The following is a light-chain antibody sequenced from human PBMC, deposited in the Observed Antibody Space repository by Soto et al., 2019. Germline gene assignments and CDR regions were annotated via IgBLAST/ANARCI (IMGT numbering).Light chain of an antibody. CDR2: TSS. Sequence: DIQMTQSPASLSASVGDRVTISCRASQSIGRNLNWYQQKPGKAPTLLMFTSSNLQSGVPSRFSGSGSGTDFISTISSLQPEDFATYYCQQSYSTPPTFGQGTKVDIK. V-gene: IGKV1-39*01. CDR1: QSIGRN. J-gene: IGKJ1*01. CDR3: QQSYSTPPT.